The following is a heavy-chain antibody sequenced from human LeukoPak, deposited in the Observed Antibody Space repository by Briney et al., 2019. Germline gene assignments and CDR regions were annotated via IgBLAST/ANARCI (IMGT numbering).Heavy chain of an antibody. CDR1: GGSISSGGYS. CDR2: IYHSGST. D-gene: IGHD4-23*01. J-gene: IGHJ3*02. V-gene: IGHV4-30-2*01. Sequence: SQTLSLTCAVSGGSISSGGYSWSWIRQPPGKGLEWIGYIYHSGSTYYNPSLKSRVTISVDRSKNQFSLKLSSVTAADTAVYYCATVVTPVFAFDIWGQGTMVTVSS. CDR3: ATVVTPVFAFDI.